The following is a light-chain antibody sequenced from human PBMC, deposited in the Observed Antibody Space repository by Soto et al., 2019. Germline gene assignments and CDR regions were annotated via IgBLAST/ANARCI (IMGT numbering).Light chain of an antibody. CDR3: SSYAGINNLGV. J-gene: IGLJ1*01. Sequence: QSVLTQPPSASESPGQSVTISCTGTSSDVGGYKYVSWYQQHPGKAPKLMIFEGNKRPSGVPDRFSGSKSGNTASLTVSGLQAEDEADYYCSSYAGINNLGVFGTGTKVTVL. CDR2: EGN. V-gene: IGLV2-8*01. CDR1: SSDVGGYKY.